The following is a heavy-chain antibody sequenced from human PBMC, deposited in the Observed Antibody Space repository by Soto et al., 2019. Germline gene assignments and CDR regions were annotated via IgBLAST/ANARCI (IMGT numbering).Heavy chain of an antibody. Sequence: PGGSLRLSCAASGFTFSSYAMHWVRQAPGKGLEWVAVISYDGSNKYYADSVKGRFTISRDNSKNTLYLQMDNLRVEDTAVYHCAKGPLVGANYKFYDMDVWGQGTTVTVSS. CDR3: AKGPLVGANYKFYDMDV. J-gene: IGHJ6*02. V-gene: IGHV3-30-3*01. D-gene: IGHD1-26*01. CDR2: ISYDGSNK. CDR1: GFTFSSYA.